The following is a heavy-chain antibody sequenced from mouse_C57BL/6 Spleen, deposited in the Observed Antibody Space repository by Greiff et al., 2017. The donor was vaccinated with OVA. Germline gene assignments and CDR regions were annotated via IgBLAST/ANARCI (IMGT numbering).Heavy chain of an antibody. CDR3: ARNYGYYYYAMDD. J-gene: IGHJ4*01. Sequence: QVHVKQSGAELVKPGASVKLSCKASGYTFTSYWMHWVKQRPGQGLEWIGYINPSSGYTKYNQKFKDKATLTADKSSSTAYMQLSSLTYADSAVYYCARNYGYYYYAMDDWGKGTSVTVSS. D-gene: IGHD2-1*01. CDR2: INPSSGYT. V-gene: IGHV1-7*01. CDR1: GYTFTSYW.